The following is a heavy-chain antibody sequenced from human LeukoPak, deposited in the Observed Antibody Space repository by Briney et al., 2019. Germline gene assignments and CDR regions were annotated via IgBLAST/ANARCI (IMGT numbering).Heavy chain of an antibody. D-gene: IGHD6-19*01. CDR2: IIPILGIA. V-gene: IGHV1-69*04. Sequence: GASVKVSCKASGGTFSSYAISWVRQAPGQGLEWMGRIIPILGIANYAQKFQGRVTITADKSTSTAYMELSSLRSEDTAVYYCAREQGRSSGWYASDYWGQGTLVTVSS. CDR1: GGTFSSYA. CDR3: AREQGRSSGWYASDY. J-gene: IGHJ4*02.